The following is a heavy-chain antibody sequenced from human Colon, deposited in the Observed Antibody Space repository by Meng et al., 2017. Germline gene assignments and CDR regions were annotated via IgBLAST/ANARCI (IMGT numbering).Heavy chain of an antibody. D-gene: IGHD3-10*01. CDR2: IYWNDDK. CDR1: GFSLSTSGVG. CDR3: AHTLYYYGSGSYPNY. Sequence: SGPTLVKPTQILTLPYTLSGFSLSTSGVGVGWIRQPPGKALEWLALIYWNDDKRYSPSLKIRLTITKDTSKNQVVLTITNMDPVDTPTYYCAHTLYYYGSGSYPNYWGQGTLVTVSS. J-gene: IGHJ4*02. V-gene: IGHV2-5*01.